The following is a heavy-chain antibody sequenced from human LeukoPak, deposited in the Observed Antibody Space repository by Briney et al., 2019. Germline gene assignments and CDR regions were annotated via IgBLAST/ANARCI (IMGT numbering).Heavy chain of an antibody. Sequence: PSETLSLTCTVPGGSISSYYWSWIRQPPGKGLEWIGYIYYSGSTNYNPSLKSRVTISVDTSKNQFSLKLSSVTAADTAVYYCARAGITMVRGVIITGWFDPWGQGTLVTVSS. CDR1: GGSISSYY. J-gene: IGHJ5*02. V-gene: IGHV4-59*01. CDR3: ARAGITMVRGVIITGWFDP. D-gene: IGHD3-10*01. CDR2: IYYSGST.